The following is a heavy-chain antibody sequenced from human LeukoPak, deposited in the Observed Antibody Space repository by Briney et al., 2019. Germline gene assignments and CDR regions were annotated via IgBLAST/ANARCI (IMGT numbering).Heavy chain of an antibody. CDR3: AKADDDYVWGSYRPYYFDY. CDR1: GFTFSSYA. Sequence: GGSLRLSCAASGFTFSSYAMSWVRQAPGKGLEGVSAISGSGGSTYYADSVKGRFTISRDNSKNTLYLQMNSLRAEDTAVYYCAKADDDYVWGSYRPYYFDYWGQGTLVTVSS. V-gene: IGHV3-23*01. J-gene: IGHJ4*02. D-gene: IGHD3-16*02. CDR2: ISGSGGST.